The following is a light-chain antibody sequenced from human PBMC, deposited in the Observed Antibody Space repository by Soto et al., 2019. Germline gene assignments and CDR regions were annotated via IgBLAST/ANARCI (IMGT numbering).Light chain of an antibody. J-gene: IGKJ5*01. CDR2: AAS. CDR1: QSINSY. CDR3: QQSYSAPIT. V-gene: IGKV1-39*01. Sequence: DIQMTQSPSTLSASVGDRVTLTFLASQSINSYLHLYQQKPGKAPKALIYAASSLHSGVPSRFSGSGSGTDFTLTISSLQAEDFATYYCQQSYSAPITFGQGTRLEIK.